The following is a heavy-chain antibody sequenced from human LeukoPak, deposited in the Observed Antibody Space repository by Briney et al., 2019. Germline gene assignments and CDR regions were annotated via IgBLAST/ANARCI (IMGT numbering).Heavy chain of an antibody. CDR3: AGSGSPVGAFDI. D-gene: IGHD1-26*01. V-gene: IGHV3-30*04. J-gene: IGHJ3*02. Sequence: PGGSLRLSCAASGFTFSSYAMHWVRQAPGKGLEWVAVISYDGSNKYYADSVKGRFTISRDNSKNTLYLQMNSLRAEDTAVYYCAGSGSPVGAFDIWGQGTMVTVSS. CDR2: ISYDGSNK. CDR1: GFTFSSYA.